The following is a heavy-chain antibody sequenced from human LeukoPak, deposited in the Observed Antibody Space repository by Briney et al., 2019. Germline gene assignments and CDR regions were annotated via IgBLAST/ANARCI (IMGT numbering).Heavy chain of an antibody. Sequence: GGSLRLSCAASGFTFSSYDLHWVRQAPGKGLEWVSTIGTAGGTYYPGSVKGRFTISRENAMNSLYLRIDSLTARDTSVYSCARGAVAGDFDYWGQGTLVTVSS. CDR3: ARGAVAGDFDY. J-gene: IGHJ4*02. CDR1: GFTFSSYD. V-gene: IGHV3-13*04. CDR2: IGTAGGT. D-gene: IGHD6-19*01.